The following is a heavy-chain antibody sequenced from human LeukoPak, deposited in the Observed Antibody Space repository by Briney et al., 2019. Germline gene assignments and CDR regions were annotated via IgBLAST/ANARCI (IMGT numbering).Heavy chain of an antibody. CDR2: IIPIFGTA. CDR1: GGTFSSYA. J-gene: IGHJ4*02. CDR3: ARGYSSGWPFDY. V-gene: IGHV1-69*13. Sequence: GASVKVSCKASGGTFSSYAISWVRQAPGQGLEWMGGIIPIFGTANYAQKFQGRVTITADESTSTAYMELNSLRSEDTAVYYCARGYSSGWPFDYWGQGTLVTVSS. D-gene: IGHD6-19*01.